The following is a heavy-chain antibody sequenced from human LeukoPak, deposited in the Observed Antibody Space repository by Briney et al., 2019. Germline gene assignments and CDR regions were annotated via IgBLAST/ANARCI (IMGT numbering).Heavy chain of an antibody. D-gene: IGHD1-1*01. J-gene: IGHJ4*02. CDR1: GFTFSNYA. Sequence: GGSLRLSCAASGFTFSNYAMTWVRQAPGNGLEWVSGISAGGGTPYFADSVQGRFTISRDNSKNTLYLQMNNLRADDTAVYYCTKLMLRYTYGSAANWGQGTLVTVSS. V-gene: IGHV3-23*01. CDR2: ISAGGGTP. CDR3: TKLMLRYTYGSAAN.